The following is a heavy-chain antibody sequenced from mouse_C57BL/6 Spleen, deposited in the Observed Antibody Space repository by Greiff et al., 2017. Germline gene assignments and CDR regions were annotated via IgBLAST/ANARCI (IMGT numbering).Heavy chain of an antibody. CDR2: IYPGSGNT. J-gene: IGHJ2*01. CDR3: ARSTTHYFDY. D-gene: IGHD2-12*01. V-gene: IGHV1-76*01. CDR1: GYTFTDYY. Sequence: QVQLQQSGAELVRPGASVKLSCKASGYTFTDYYINWVKQRPGQGLEWIARIYPGSGNTYYNEKFKGKATLTAEKSSSTAYMQLSSLTSEDSAVYFCARSTTHYFDYWGQGTTLTVSS.